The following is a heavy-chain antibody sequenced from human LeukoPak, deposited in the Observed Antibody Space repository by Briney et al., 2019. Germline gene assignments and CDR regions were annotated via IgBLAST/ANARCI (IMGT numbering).Heavy chain of an antibody. V-gene: IGHV3-23*01. CDR2: ISGSWGST. D-gene: IGHD3-22*01. J-gene: IGHJ4*02. CDR1: GFAFSSYG. CDR3: AKHPTNPWDSSDFQKASHFDY. Sequence: GGSLRLSCAASGFAFSSYGMSWVRQSPGKGLEWVSGISGSWGSTYYADSVKGRITISRDSSNNTLYLQMNRLTAEDTAVYYCAKHPTNPWDSSDFQKASHFDYWGQGTLVTVSS.